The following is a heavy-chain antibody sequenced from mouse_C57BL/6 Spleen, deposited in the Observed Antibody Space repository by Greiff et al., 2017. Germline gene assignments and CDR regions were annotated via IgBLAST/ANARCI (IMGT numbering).Heavy chain of an antibody. CDR2: IYPGSGST. V-gene: IGHV1-55*01. CDR1: GYTFTSYW. D-gene: IGHD2-4*01. Sequence: QVQLQQPGAELVKPGASVKMSCKASGYTFTSYWITWVKQRPGQGLEWIGDIYPGSGSTNYNEKFKSKATLTLDTSSSTAYMQLSSLTSEDSSVYYYEGRGLRDYFDYWGQGTTLTVSS. J-gene: IGHJ2*01. CDR3: EGRGLRDYFDY.